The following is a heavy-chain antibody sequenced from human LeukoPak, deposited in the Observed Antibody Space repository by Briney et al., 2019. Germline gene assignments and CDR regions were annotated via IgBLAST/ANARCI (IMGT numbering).Heavy chain of an antibody. J-gene: IGHJ4*02. CDR3: QWFGEDNFDY. V-gene: IGHV1-2*02. CDR2: INPNSGGT. CDR1: GYTFTGYY. D-gene: IGHD3-10*01. Sequence: ASVTVSCKASGYTFTGYYMHWVRQAPGQGLEWMGWINPNSGGTNYAHKFQGRVTMTRDTSISTAYMELSRLRSDDTAVYYCQWFGEDNFDYWGQGTMVTVSS.